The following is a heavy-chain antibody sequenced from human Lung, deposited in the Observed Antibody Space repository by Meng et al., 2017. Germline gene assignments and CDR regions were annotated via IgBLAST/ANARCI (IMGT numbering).Heavy chain of an antibody. CDR1: GYTFTGYY. CDR2: INPKSGGT. CDR3: ARGGSYSSDY. J-gene: IGHJ4*02. Sequence: QVQLVQSGAEVKKPGASVKVSCKASGYTFTGYYIHWVRQAPGQGLEWMGRINPKSGGTNYAQKFQGRVTMTRDTSISTAYIELSGLRSDDTAVHYCARGGSYSSDYWGQGTLVTVSS. V-gene: IGHV1-2*06. D-gene: IGHD3-16*01.